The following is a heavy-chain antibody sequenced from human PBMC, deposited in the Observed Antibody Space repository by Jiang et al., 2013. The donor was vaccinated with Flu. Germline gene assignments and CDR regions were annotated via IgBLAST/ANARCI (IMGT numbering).Heavy chain of an antibody. CDR3: ARGEVAWGWYVN. V-gene: IGHV4-59*01. J-gene: IGHJ4*02. CDR2: IYYSGST. D-gene: IGHD6-19*01. CDR1: GGSISSYY. Sequence: GPGLVKPSETLSLTCTVSGGSISSYYWSWIRQPPGKGLEWIGYIYYSGSTNYNPSLKSRVTISVDTSKNQFSLKLSSVTAADTAVYYCARGEVAWGWYVNWGQGTLVTVSS.